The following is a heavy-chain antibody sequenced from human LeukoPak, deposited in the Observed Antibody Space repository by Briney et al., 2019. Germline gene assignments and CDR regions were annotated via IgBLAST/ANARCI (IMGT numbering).Heavy chain of an antibody. CDR2: ISSSSSYI. J-gene: IGHJ6*02. CDR1: GFTFSSYS. Sequence: GGSLRLSCAASGFTFSSYSMNWVRQAPGKGLEWVSSISSSSSYIYYADSVKGRFTISRDNAKNSLYLQMNSLRAEDTAVYYCAGDGSGRGGYYGMDVWGQGTTVTVSS. D-gene: IGHD3-10*01. V-gene: IGHV3-21*01. CDR3: AGDGSGRGGYYGMDV.